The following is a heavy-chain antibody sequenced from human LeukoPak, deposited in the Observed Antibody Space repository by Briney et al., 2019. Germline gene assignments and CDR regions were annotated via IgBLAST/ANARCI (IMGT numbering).Heavy chain of an antibody. Sequence: ASVNVSCKASGYTFSSYYMHWVRQAPGQGLEWMGIIDPSEGSTSYAQKFQGRVTMTRDTSTSTVYMELSSLRSEDTAVYYCARRPRSGNYPFHYWGQGTLVTVSS. D-gene: IGHD1-26*01. CDR1: GYTFSSYY. CDR3: ARRPRSGNYPFHY. J-gene: IGHJ4*02. CDR2: IDPSEGST. V-gene: IGHV1-46*01.